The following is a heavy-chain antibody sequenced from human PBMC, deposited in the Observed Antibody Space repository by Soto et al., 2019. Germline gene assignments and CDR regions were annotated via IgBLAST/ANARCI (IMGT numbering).Heavy chain of an antibody. CDR1: AGSISRYY. CDR2: ISYAVDA. D-gene: IGHD5-18*01. Sequence: HVQLQESGPGLVKPSEHLSPTCSVSAGSISRYYWGWVRQSPGEGLEWIAHISYAVDASYNPSLKSRVTISLDTSKKQIVLRVMSVTAADTAVYYCVGSLMSRAMESFDYWVQGTLVTVTS. CDR3: VGSLMSRAMESFDY. V-gene: IGHV4-59*01. J-gene: IGHJ4*02.